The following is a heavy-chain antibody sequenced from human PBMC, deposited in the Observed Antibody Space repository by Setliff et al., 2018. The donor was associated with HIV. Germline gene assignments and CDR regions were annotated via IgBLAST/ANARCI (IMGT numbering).Heavy chain of an antibody. Sequence: SETLSLTCTVSGGSISSHYWSWMRQPPGRGLEWIGSIYQSGNTYYSPSLESRVSVSMDMSRNQFSVKLNSATAADTAVYYCARQAWHYDRDGYFIDYWGQGKLVTVSS. CDR1: GGSISSHY. D-gene: IGHD3-22*01. V-gene: IGHV4-59*08. J-gene: IGHJ4*02. CDR3: ARQAWHYDRDGYFIDY. CDR2: IYQSGNT.